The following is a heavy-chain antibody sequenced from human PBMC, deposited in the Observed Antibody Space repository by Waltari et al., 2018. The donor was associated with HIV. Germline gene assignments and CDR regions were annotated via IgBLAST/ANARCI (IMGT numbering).Heavy chain of an antibody. CDR1: GGSFSGYY. V-gene: IGHV4-34*01. D-gene: IGHD6-13*01. CDR2: INHSGST. Sequence: QVQLQQWGAGLLKPSETLSLTCAVHGGSFSGYYWSWTRQPPGKGLEWSGEINHSGSTNYNPSLKSRVTISVDTSKNQFSLKLSSVTAADTAVYYCARGETAAATGNWFDPWGQGTLVTVSS. CDR3: ARGETAAATGNWFDP. J-gene: IGHJ5*02.